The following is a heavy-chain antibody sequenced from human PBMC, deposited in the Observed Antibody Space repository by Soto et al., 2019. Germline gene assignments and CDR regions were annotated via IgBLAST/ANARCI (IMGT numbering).Heavy chain of an antibody. V-gene: IGHV3-9*01. D-gene: IGHD4-17*01. CDR3: AKDIETTVTTMGYAFDI. CDR2: ISWNSGSI. J-gene: IGHJ3*02. CDR1: GFTFDDYA. Sequence: EVQLVESGGGLVQPGRSLRLSCAASGFTFDDYAMHWVRQAPGKGLEWVSGISWNSGSIGYADSVKGRFTISRDNAKNSLYPQMNSLRAEDTALYYCAKDIETTVTTMGYAFDIWGQGTMVTVSS.